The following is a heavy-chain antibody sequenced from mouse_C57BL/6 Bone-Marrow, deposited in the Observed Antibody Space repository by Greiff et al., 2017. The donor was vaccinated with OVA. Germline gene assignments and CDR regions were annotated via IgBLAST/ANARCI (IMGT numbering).Heavy chain of an antibody. J-gene: IGHJ1*03. Sequence: VQLQQPGTELVKPGASVKLSCKASGYTFTSYWMHWVKQRPGQGLEWIGNINPSNGGTNYNEKFKSKATLTVDKASSTAYMQLSSLTSENAAVYYGARKGEYYGSSPWYFDVWGTGTTVTVAS. CDR1: GYTFTSYW. CDR3: ARKGEYYGSSPWYFDV. D-gene: IGHD1-1*01. V-gene: IGHV1-53*01. CDR2: INPSNGGT.